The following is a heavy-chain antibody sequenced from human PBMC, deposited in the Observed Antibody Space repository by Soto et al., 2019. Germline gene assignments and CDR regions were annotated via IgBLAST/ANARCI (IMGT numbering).Heavy chain of an antibody. V-gene: IGHV4-28*01. CDR2: IYYSGST. Sequence: QVQLQESGPGLVKPSDTLSLTCAVSGYSISSSHWWGWIRQPPGKGLEWIGYIYYSGSTYYNPSLKXRXPXSXXTSKYQFSLKVSSVTAVDTAVYYCARSYRDYGMDVWGQGTTVTVSS. CDR3: ARSYRDYGMDV. J-gene: IGHJ6*02. D-gene: IGHD5-18*01. CDR1: GYSISSSHW.